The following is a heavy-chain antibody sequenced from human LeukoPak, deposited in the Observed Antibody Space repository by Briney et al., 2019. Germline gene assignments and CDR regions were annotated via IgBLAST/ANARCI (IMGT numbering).Heavy chain of an antibody. CDR2: ISSGGTTI. D-gene: IGHD3-3*01. V-gene: IGHV3-11*04. J-gene: IGHJ6*02. CDR1: GFTFGDSY. CDR3: ARGQAGLRFLEWLSNYYGMDV. Sequence: GGSLRLSCTASGFTFGDSYMSWIRQAPGKGLEWLSYISSGGTTIYYADSVKGRFTISRDNTKNSLYLQMSSLRAEDTAVYYCARGQAGLRFLEWLSNYYGMDVWGQGTTVTVSS.